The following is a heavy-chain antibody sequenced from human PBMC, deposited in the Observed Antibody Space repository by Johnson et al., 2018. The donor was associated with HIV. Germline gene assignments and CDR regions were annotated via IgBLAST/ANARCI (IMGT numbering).Heavy chain of an antibody. V-gene: IGHV3-15*01. D-gene: IGHD3-22*01. CDR1: GFTFSNAW. CDR2: IKSKTDGGTT. CDR3: ATVVVITHDAFDI. J-gene: IGHJ3*02. Sequence: PGRSLRLSCAASGFTFSNAWMSWVRQAPGKGLEWVGRIKSKTDGGTTDYAAPVKGRFTISRSESKNTLYLQMNSLKIEDTAVYYCATVVVITHDAFDIWGQGTMVTVSS.